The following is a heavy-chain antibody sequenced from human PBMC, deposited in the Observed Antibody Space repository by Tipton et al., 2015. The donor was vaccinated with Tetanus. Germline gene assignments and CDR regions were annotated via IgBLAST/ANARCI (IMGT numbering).Heavy chain of an antibody. CDR3: AKEALGVLNL. Sequence: SLGLSCAASGFTFKSYTMNWVRQAPGNGLEWVAAISGSRLTPYYADSVKGRFTISRDNSKNTLSLQLNSLRADDTAIYYCAKEALGVLNLWGKGTTVIVSS. CDR2: ISGSRLTP. V-gene: IGHV3-23*01. J-gene: IGHJ6*04. D-gene: IGHD1-14*01. CDR1: GFTFKSYT.